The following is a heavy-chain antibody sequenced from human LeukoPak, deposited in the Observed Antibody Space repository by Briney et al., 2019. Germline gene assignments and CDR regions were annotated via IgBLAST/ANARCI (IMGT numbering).Heavy chain of an antibody. J-gene: IGHJ5*02. V-gene: IGHV3-21*01. Sequence: PGGSLRLSCAASGFTFSSYSMNWVRQAPGKGLEWVSSISSSSSYIYYAGSVKGRFTISRDNAKNSLYLQMNSLRAEDTAVYYCARDPGDYGDTNWFDPWGQGTLVTVSS. CDR1: GFTFSSYS. CDR3: ARDPGDYGDTNWFDP. CDR2: ISSSSSYI. D-gene: IGHD4-17*01.